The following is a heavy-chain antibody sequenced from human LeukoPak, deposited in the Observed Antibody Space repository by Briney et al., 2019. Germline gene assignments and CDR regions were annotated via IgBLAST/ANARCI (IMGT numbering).Heavy chain of an antibody. V-gene: IGHV4-38-2*01. Sequence: LETLSLTCAVSGYSISSGYYWGWIRQPPGKGLEWIGSIYHSGSTYYNPSLKSRVTISVDTSKNQFSLKLSSVTAADTAVYYCARLYYYDSSGYLVWGQGTLVTVSS. CDR2: IYHSGST. CDR3: ARLYYYDSSGYLV. D-gene: IGHD3-22*01. CDR1: GYSISSGYY. J-gene: IGHJ4*02.